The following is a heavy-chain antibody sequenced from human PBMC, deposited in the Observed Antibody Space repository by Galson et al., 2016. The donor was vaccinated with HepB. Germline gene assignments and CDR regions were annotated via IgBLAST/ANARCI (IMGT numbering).Heavy chain of an antibody. CDR1: GYTFITYY. CDR3: VRESGAYYIHSDY. V-gene: IGHV1-46*01. CDR2: INPSGGDA. D-gene: IGHD1-26*01. J-gene: IGHJ4*02. Sequence: VKVSCKASGYTFITYYMHWVRQAPGQGPEWMGIINPSGGDATYAQRFHGRLTLTRDSSTSTFYMELSSLSFEDTAVYYCVRESGAYYIHSDYWGQGTLVTVSS.